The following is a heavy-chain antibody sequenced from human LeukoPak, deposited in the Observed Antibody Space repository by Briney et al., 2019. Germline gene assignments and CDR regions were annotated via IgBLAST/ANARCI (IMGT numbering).Heavy chain of an antibody. J-gene: IGHJ5*02. CDR3: ARRRIDLVWFDP. Sequence: GASLKISCKGSGYSITSYWIGWVRQLPGKRLEWMGIIYPGDADTRYSPSFQGQVTISADKSISTAYLQWSSLKASDTAMYYCARRRIDLVWFDPWGQGTLVTVSS. D-gene: IGHD2-15*01. V-gene: IGHV5-51*01. CDR1: GYSITSYW. CDR2: IYPGDADT.